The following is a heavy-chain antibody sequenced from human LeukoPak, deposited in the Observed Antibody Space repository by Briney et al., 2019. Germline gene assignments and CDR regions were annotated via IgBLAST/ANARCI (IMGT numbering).Heavy chain of an antibody. D-gene: IGHD3-10*01. Sequence: SETLSLTCAVYGGSFSGYYWSWIRQPPGKGLEWIGEINHSGSTNYNPSLKSRVTISVDTSKNQFSLKLSSVAAADTAVYYCARGARYGSGIQAVDYWGQGTLVTVSS. CDR1: GGSFSGYY. J-gene: IGHJ4*02. CDR2: INHSGST. V-gene: IGHV4-34*01. CDR3: ARGARYGSGIQAVDY.